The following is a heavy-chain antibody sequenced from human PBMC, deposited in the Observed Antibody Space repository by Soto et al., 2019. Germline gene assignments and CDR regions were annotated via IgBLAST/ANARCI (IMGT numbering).Heavy chain of an antibody. V-gene: IGHV3-30*18. Sequence: PGGSLRLSCAASGFTFSSYGMHWVRQAPGKGLEWVAVISYDGSNKYYADSVKGRFTISRDNSKNTLYLQMNSLRAEDTAVYYCAKEKRYGGYYYYYGMDVWGQGTTVTVSS. CDR1: GFTFSSYG. J-gene: IGHJ6*02. D-gene: IGHD4-17*01. CDR2: ISYDGSNK. CDR3: AKEKRYGGYYYYYGMDV.